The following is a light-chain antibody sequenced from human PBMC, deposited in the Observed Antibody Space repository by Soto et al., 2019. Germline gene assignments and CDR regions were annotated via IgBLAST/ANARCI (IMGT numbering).Light chain of an antibody. Sequence: QSVVTQPASVSGSPGQSITISCTGTSSDVGGYKFVSWYQQHPGKAPKLIIYEVSNRPSGVSNRFSGSKSGNTASLTISGLQAEDEADYYCSSYTSSSTLVFGGGTQLTVL. J-gene: IGLJ2*01. CDR2: EVS. CDR1: SSDVGGYKF. V-gene: IGLV2-14*01. CDR3: SSYTSSSTLV.